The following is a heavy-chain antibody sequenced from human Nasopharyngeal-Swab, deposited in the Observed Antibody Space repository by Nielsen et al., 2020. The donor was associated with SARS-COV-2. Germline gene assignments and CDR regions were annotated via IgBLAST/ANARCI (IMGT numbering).Heavy chain of an antibody. D-gene: IGHD3-3*01. Sequence: ASVNVSCKASGYTFPSYYMHWVRQAPGQGLEWMGIINPSGGSTSYAQKFQGRVTMTRDTSTSTVYMELSSLRSEDTAVYYCATAPNGYYDFWSGPYESWFDPWGQGTLVTVSS. J-gene: IGHJ5*02. CDR3: ATAPNGYYDFWSGPYESWFDP. CDR1: GYTFPSYY. V-gene: IGHV1-46*01. CDR2: INPSGGST.